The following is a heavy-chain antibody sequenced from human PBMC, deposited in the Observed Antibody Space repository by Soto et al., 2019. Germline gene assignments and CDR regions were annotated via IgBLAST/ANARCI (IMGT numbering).Heavy chain of an antibody. V-gene: IGHV3-23*01. J-gene: IGHJ4*02. CDR2: ITDTGGDA. CDR1: GIPFGSRA. Sequence: PGGPLRPSSVASGIPFGSRAMSWVRQAPGQGLEWVSTITDTGGDAKYADSVRGRFTISRDNSKKTLYLQMSSLRADDAAVYFCARGSKDAYPWCGIFDFWGRGTLVTVSS. CDR3: ARGSKDAYPWCGIFDF. D-gene: IGHD2-15*01.